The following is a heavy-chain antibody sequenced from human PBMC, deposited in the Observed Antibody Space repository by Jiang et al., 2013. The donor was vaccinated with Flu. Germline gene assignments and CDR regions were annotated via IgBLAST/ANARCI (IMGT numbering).Heavy chain of an antibody. J-gene: IGHJ3*02. CDR2: IYPGDSDT. Sequence: GAEVKKPGESLKISCKGSGYSFTSYWIGWVRQMPGKGLEWMGIIYPGDSDTRYSPSFQGQVTISADKSISTAYLQWSSLKASDTAMYYCARVRGDYYDSSGLDAFDIWGQGTMVTVSS. CDR1: GYSFTSYW. D-gene: IGHD3-22*01. CDR3: ARVRGDYYDSSGLDAFDI. V-gene: IGHV5-51*03.